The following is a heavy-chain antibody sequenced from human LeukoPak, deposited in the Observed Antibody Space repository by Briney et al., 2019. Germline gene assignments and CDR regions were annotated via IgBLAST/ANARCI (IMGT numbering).Heavy chain of an antibody. Sequence: ASVKVSCKASGYTFTGYYMHWVRQAPGQAREWMGWINPNSGGTNYAQKFLGRVTMTRDTSIRTVYMELSRLRSDDTAVYYCARDYGRQWDFDYWGQGTLVTVSS. CDR2: INPNSGGT. D-gene: IGHD3-10*01. J-gene: IGHJ4*02. V-gene: IGHV1-2*02. CDR3: ARDYGRQWDFDY. CDR1: GYTFTGYY.